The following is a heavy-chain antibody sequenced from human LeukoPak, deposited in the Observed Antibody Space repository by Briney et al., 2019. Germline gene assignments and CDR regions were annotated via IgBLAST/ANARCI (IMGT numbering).Heavy chain of an antibody. CDR3: ARVPYSDSPLNDY. CDR1: GHTFTSYG. J-gene: IGHJ4*02. V-gene: IGHV1-18*01. D-gene: IGHD6-13*01. CDR2: ISAYNGDI. Sequence: GASVKVSCKASGHTFTSYGISWVRQAPGQGLEWIGWISAYNGDIYYTQKFQGRVTMTTDTSTSTAYMELRDLRSDDTAVYYCARVPYSDSPLNDYWGQGSLVTVSS.